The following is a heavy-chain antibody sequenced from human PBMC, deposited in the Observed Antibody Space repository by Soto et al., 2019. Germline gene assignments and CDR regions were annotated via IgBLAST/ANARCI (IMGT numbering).Heavy chain of an antibody. CDR3: ARDFYGSGTYYDDY. V-gene: IGHV1-3*01. D-gene: IGHD3-10*01. Sequence: QVPLVQSGAEVKKPGASVQVSCTASGYTFTNYAIHWVRQAPGQRLEWMGWINAANGNTKYSQKFQGRVTFTKDTSASTAYMELSSLTSEDTAVYFCARDFYGSGTYYDDYWGQGTLVTVSS. CDR2: INAANGNT. CDR1: GYTFTNYA. J-gene: IGHJ4*02.